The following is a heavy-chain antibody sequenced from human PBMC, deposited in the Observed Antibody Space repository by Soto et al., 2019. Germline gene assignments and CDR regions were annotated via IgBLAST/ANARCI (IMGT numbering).Heavy chain of an antibody. CDR1: GFTFSNAW. Sequence: EVQLVESGGDLVKTGESLRLSCAASGFTFSNAWMNWVRQAPGKGLEWVGRIKTKSDGGTTDYAAPVKGRFTISRDDSKNTLYLQMNGLKAEDTAVYYCTTALWWEDIVLLPGGLRDYWGQGTLVTVSS. V-gene: IGHV3-15*01. CDR2: IKTKSDGGTT. D-gene: IGHD2-2*01. J-gene: IGHJ4*02. CDR3: TTALWWEDIVLLPGGLRDY.